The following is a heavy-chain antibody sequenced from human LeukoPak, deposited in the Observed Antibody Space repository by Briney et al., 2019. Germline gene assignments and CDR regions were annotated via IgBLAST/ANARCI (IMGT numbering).Heavy chain of an antibody. J-gene: IGHJ4*02. V-gene: IGHV3-33*01. D-gene: IGHD3-10*01. CDR1: GFTFSSYG. Sequence: QPGGSLRLCCAASGFTFSSYGMHWVRQAAGKGLEWVAVIWYDGSNKYYADSVKGRFTISRDNSKNTLYLQMNSLRAEDTAVYYCARDHGFGELSLDYWGQGTLVTVSS. CDR3: ARDHGFGELSLDY. CDR2: IWYDGSNK.